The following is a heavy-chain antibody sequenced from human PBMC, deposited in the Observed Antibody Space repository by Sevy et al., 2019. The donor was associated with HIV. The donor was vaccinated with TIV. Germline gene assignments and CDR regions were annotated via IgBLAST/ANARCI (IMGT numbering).Heavy chain of an antibody. D-gene: IGHD5-12*01. CDR3: AKDDSKPLVATRLNLNYYYYGMDV. J-gene: IGHJ6*02. Sequence: GGSLRLSCAASGFTFDDYAMHWVRQAPGKGLEWVSLISWDGGSTYYADSVKGRFTISRDNSKTSLYLQMNSLRAEDTALYYCAKDDSKPLVATRLNLNYYYYGMDVWGQGTTVTVSS. CDR1: GFTFDDYA. CDR2: ISWDGGST. V-gene: IGHV3-43D*04.